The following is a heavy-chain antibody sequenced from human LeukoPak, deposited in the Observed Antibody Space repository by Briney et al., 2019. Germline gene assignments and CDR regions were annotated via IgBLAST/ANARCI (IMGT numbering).Heavy chain of an antibody. CDR3: ARMFSGTYGGIDY. Sequence: SETLSLTCTVSGGSISSYYWSWIRKPAGEGLEWIGRVYSTGSTIYNPSLKSRVTMSVDTPKNQFSLKLTSVTAADTGVYYCARMFSGTYGGIDYWGQGTLVTVSS. CDR1: GGSISSYY. D-gene: IGHD1-26*01. J-gene: IGHJ4*02. CDR2: VYSTGST. V-gene: IGHV4-4*07.